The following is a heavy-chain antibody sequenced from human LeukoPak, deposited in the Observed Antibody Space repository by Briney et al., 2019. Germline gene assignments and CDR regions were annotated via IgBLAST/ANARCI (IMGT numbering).Heavy chain of an antibody. CDR3: AKDYYDSSGYYYFTY. D-gene: IGHD3-22*01. Sequence: GGSLRLSCAASGFTFSSYGMHWVSQAPGKGLEWVAVISYDGSNKYYADSVKGRFTISRDNSKNTLYLQMNSLRAEDTAVYYCAKDYYDSSGYYYFTYWGQGTLVTVSS. V-gene: IGHV3-30*18. CDR2: ISYDGSNK. CDR1: GFTFSSYG. J-gene: IGHJ4*02.